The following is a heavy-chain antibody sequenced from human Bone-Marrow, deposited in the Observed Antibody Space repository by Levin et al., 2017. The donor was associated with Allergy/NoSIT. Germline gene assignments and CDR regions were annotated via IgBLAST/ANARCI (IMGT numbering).Heavy chain of an antibody. V-gene: IGHV1-2*02. D-gene: IGHD3-10*01. CDR2: MNPYSGDT. CDR1: GYTFTGYH. J-gene: IGHJ5*02. CDR3: ARSFSSLTWFDP. Sequence: GASVKVSCKASGYTFTGYHIHWMRQAPGQGLEWMGWMNPYSGDTNYAQQFLGRVTMTRDTSISTAYMDLSRLRSDDTAVYYCARSFSSLTWFDPWGQGTVVTVSS.